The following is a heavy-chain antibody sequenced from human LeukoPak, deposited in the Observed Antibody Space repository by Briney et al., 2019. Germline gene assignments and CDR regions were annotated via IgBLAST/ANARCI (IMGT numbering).Heavy chain of an antibody. V-gene: IGHV1-24*01. CDR1: GYTLTELS. CDR2: FDPEDGET. D-gene: IGHD3-9*01. Sequence: GASVKVSCKVSGYTLTELSIHWVRQAPGKGLEWMGGFDPEDGETIYAQKFQGRVTMTEDTSTDAAYMELSSLRSEDTAVYYCATSGVRYFDWLSSGEFGWGQGTLVTVSS. CDR3: ATSGVRYFDWLSSGEFG. J-gene: IGHJ4*02.